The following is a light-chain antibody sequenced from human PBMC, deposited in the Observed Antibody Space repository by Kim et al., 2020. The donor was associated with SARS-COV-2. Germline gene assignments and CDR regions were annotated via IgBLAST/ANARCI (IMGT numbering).Light chain of an antibody. J-gene: IGLJ2*01. Sequence: QPVLTQSPSASASLGASVKLTCTLSNGHSTYAIAWYQQQPDKSPRYLMKLYSDGRHVKGDGIPDRLSGSNSGPQRYLTISSLQSEDEADYYCQTWGSGTVVFGGGTKLTVL. CDR1: NGHSTYA. V-gene: IGLV4-69*01. CDR3: QTWGSGTVV. CDR2: LYSDGRH.